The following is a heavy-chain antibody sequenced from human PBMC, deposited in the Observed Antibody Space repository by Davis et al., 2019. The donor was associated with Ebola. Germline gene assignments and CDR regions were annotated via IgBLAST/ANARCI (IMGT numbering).Heavy chain of an antibody. CDR1: GFVFSNSP. Sequence: GGSLRLSCAVSGFVFSNSPMSWVRQPPGKGLEWVSTLGLSADTYYADSVKGRFTISRDNSKNTLYLQMNSLRAEDTAVYYCAKGTIGDYWGQGTLVTVSS. J-gene: IGHJ4*02. D-gene: IGHD1-1*01. CDR3: AKGTIGDY. CDR2: LGLSADT. V-gene: IGHV3-23*01.